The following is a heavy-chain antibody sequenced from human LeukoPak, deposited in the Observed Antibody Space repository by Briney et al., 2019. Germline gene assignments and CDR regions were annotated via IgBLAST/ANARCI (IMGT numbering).Heavy chain of an antibody. Sequence: PGGSLRLSCAASGFTFSSYAMHWVRQAPGKGLEWVAVISYDGSNKYYADSVKGRFTISRDNSKNTLYLQMNSLRAEDTAVYYCARAYSSSWYNYYYGMDVWGQGTTVTVSS. CDR2: ISYDGSNK. J-gene: IGHJ6*02. CDR3: ARAYSSSWYNYYYGMDV. D-gene: IGHD6-13*01. V-gene: IGHV3-30*04. CDR1: GFTFSSYA.